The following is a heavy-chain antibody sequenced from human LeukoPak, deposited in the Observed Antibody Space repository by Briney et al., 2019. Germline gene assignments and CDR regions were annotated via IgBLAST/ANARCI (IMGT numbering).Heavy chain of an antibody. CDR3: AGDYIWGRLF. Sequence: PGGSLRLSCVGSGFSLSDYWMHWVRQTPGKGLMWVSRITSDGSTTWYADSVKGRFTVSRDSAKNTLFLEMNSLRDEDTAVYYCAGDYIWGRLFWGQGTLVTVSS. J-gene: IGHJ4*01. D-gene: IGHD3-16*01. V-gene: IGHV3-74*01. CDR2: ITSDGSTT. CDR1: GFSLSDYW.